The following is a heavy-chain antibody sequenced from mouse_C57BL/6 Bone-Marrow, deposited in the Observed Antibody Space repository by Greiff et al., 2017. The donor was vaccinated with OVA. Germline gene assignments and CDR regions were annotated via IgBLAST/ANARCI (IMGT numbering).Heavy chain of an antibody. Sequence: VQLQQSGAELVRPGASVKLSCKASGYTFTDYYINWVKQRPGQGLEWIARIYPGSGNTYYNEKFKGKATLTAEKSSSTAYMQLSSLTSEDSAVYFCARNGYYLYYAMDYWGQGTSVTVSS. D-gene: IGHD2-3*01. V-gene: IGHV1-76*01. CDR1: GYTFTDYY. J-gene: IGHJ4*01. CDR3: ARNGYYLYYAMDY. CDR2: IYPGSGNT.